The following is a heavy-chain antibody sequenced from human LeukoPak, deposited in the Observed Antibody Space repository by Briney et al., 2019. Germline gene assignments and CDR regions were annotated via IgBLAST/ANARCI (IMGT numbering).Heavy chain of an antibody. J-gene: IGHJ5*02. Sequence: SETLSLTCAVYGGPFSGYYWSWIRQPPGKGLEWIGEINHSGSTNYNPSLKSRVTISVDTSKSKFSLKLSSVTAADTAVYYCAAETTAGNAWGQGTLVAVSS. V-gene: IGHV4-34*01. D-gene: IGHD6-13*01. CDR2: INHSGST. CDR1: GGPFSGYY. CDR3: AAETTAGNA.